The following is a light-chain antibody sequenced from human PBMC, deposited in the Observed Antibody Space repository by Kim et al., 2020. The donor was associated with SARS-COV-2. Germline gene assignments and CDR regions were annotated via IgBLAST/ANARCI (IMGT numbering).Light chain of an antibody. CDR1: SSNIGSNT. CDR2: SNN. CDR3: AAWDDSLNGVV. V-gene: IGLV1-44*01. J-gene: IGLJ2*01. Sequence: GQGVTISCSGSSSNIGSNTVNWYQQHPGTAPNLLIYSNNQRPSGVPDRFSGSKSGTSASLAISGLQSEDEADYYCAAWDDSLNGVVFGGGTQLTVL.